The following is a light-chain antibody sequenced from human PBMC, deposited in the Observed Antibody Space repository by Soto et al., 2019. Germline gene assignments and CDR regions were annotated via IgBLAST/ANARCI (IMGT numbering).Light chain of an antibody. CDR1: QGIRTW. J-gene: IGKJ3*01. CDR2: DAS. Sequence: DIQMTQSPSTLSASVGDRVTITCRASQGIRTWLAWYQQKPGKAPKLLIYDASSLDSGVPSRFSGSGSGTEFTLTISSLQPDDFATYFCQQYNTHMFTFGPGTKVDIK. V-gene: IGKV1-5*01. CDR3: QQYNTHMFT.